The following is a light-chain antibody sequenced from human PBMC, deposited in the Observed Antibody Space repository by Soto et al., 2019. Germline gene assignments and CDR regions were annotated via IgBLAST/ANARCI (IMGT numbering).Light chain of an antibody. Sequence: QSVLTQPASVSGSPGQSITISCTGSSSDVGNYNLVSWYQQHPGRAPKLMIYEVVKRPSGVSNRFSGSKSANTASLTISGLQADDEADYYCCSFAGTSTYVFGSGTKLTVL. V-gene: IGLV2-23*02. CDR1: SSDVGNYNL. CDR3: CSFAGTSTYV. J-gene: IGLJ1*01. CDR2: EVV.